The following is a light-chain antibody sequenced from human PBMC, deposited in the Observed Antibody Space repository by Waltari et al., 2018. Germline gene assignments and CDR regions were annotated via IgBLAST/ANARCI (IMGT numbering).Light chain of an antibody. CDR1: QSVGRT. V-gene: IGKV3-20*01. Sequence: EIVLTQSPASLSLSPGDRATLSCRASQSVGRTLAWYQQRPGQAPRLLIYDASSRATGIPDRFSGSGSGTDFSLTISRLEPEDFAVYYCQQYETRPATFGQGTKVEVK. CDR2: DAS. J-gene: IGKJ1*01. CDR3: QQYETRPAT.